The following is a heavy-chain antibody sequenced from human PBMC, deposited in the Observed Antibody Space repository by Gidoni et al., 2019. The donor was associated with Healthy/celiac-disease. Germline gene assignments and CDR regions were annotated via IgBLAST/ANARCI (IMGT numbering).Heavy chain of an antibody. CDR2: ISSNGGST. D-gene: IGHD3-22*01. CDR3: VKYDSSGYYHDAFDI. Sequence: EVQLVESGGGLVQPGGSLRLPCSASGSTFCSYAMHWVRQAPGKGLEYVSAISSNGGSTYYADSVKGRFTISRDNSKNTLYLQMSSLRAEDTAVYYCVKYDSSGYYHDAFDIWGQGTMVTVSS. J-gene: IGHJ3*02. V-gene: IGHV3-64D*08. CDR1: GSTFCSYA.